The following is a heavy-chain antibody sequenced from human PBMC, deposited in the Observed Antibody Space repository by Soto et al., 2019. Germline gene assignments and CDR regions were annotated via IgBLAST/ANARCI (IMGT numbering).Heavy chain of an antibody. CDR3: AKDLAPLRLPNSYSYGLDV. D-gene: IGHD5-18*01. Sequence: PVGSLRLSCNASGFTLSSTYMSWVRQAPGMGLEWVAVIASGGSTHYADSVKGRFTISRDIPKNMIYLQLHTLRAQGTAGYYCAKDLAPLRLPNSYSYGLDVWGKETTVTVSS. J-gene: IGHJ6*04. V-gene: IGHV3-53*01. CDR1: GFTLSSTY. CDR2: IASGGST.